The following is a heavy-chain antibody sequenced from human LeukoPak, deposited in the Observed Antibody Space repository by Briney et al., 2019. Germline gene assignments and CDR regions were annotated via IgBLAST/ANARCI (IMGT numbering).Heavy chain of an antibody. CDR2: IKSKIDGETT. CDR1: GSGFNFINAW. D-gene: IGHD4-17*01. CDR3: TTYKVTTAFDL. J-gene: IGHJ2*01. Sequence: PGGSLRLSCAASGSGFNFINAWMSWVRQAPGKGLEWVGRIKSKIDGETTDYTEPVKGRFTISRDVSKNTLYLQMNSLKSEDTAVYYCTTYKVTTAFDLWGRGTLVTVSS. V-gene: IGHV3-15*01.